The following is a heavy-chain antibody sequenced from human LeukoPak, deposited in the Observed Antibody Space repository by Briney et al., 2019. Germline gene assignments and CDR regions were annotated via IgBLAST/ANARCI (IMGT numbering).Heavy chain of an antibody. J-gene: IGHJ3*02. CDR2: IWYDGSNK. CDR1: GFTFSSYG. V-gene: IGHV3-33*01. D-gene: IGHD4-17*01. Sequence: GGSLRLSCAASGFTFSSYGMHWVREAPGKGLEWVADIWYDGSNKYYADSVKGRFTISRDNSKNTLYLQMNSLRAEDTAVYCCARNQDYGVYNSVGAFDIWGQGTMVTVSS. CDR3: ARNQDYGVYNSVGAFDI.